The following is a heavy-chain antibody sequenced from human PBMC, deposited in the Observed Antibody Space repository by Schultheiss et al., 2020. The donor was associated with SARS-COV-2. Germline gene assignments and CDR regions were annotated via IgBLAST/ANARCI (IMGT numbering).Heavy chain of an antibody. D-gene: IGHD3-10*01. V-gene: IGHV4-34*01. J-gene: IGHJ4*02. CDR1: GGSFRIYS. CDR3: ARGYYTLLNDY. CDR2: ITHSGGT. Sequence: SETLSLTCAVYGGSFRIYSWSWIRQPPEKGLEWIGEITHSGGTNYNPSLESRVSISVDTSKKQISLRLSSVTAADTAVYYCARGYYTLLNDYWGQGILVTVSS.